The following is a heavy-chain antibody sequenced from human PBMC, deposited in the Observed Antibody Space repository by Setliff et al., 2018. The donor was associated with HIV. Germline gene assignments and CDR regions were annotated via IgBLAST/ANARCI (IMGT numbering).Heavy chain of an antibody. J-gene: IGHJ4*02. CDR1: GFTFSDAW. V-gene: IGHV3-15*01. CDR3: TRESGGATDY. CDR2: TRSVSDGGRT. D-gene: IGHD3-16*01. Sequence: PGGSLRLSCVASAASGFTFSDAWMSWVRQAPGKGLEWVGRTRSVSDGGRTDYAAPVKGRFTISRDDSKNMLYLQMNSLKTDDTAVYYCTRESGGATDYWGQGTLVTVSS.